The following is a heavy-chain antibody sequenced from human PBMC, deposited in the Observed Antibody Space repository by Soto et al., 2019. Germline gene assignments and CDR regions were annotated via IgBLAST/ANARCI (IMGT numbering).Heavy chain of an antibody. D-gene: IGHD2-15*01. CDR3: ARRVVGNSGYFDY. CDR2: IFFRGNT. V-gene: IGHV4-39*01. Sequence: SETLSLTCKVSGDSISSGTYYWGWLRQPPGKGLEWIGNIFFRGNTYYNPSLKSRVTVTVETSKNQFSLKLASVTAADTAVYYCARRVVGNSGYFDYWGQGTLVTVSS. J-gene: IGHJ4*02. CDR1: GDSISSGTYY.